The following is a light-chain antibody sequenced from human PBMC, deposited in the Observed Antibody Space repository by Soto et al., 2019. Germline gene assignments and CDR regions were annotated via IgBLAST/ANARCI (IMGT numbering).Light chain of an antibody. V-gene: IGLV2-8*01. CDR2: EVS. CDR3: SSYGSSKNYV. CDR1: SSDVGGYNY. J-gene: IGLJ1*01. Sequence: QSVLPQPPSASGSPGQPATISCTGTSSDVGGYNYVSWSQQHPGKAPKLMIYEVSKRPSGVPDRFSGSKSGNTASLTVSGLQAEDEADYYCSSYGSSKNYVFGSGTKDTV.